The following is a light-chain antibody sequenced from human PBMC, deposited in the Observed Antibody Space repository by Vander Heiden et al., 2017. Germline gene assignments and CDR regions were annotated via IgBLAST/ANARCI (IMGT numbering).Light chain of an antibody. CDR3: GTWDSSLSAWV. CDR2: DNK. CDR1: SSNIGNNY. V-gene: IGLV1-51*01. J-gene: IGLJ3*02. Sequence: QSVLTQPPSVSAAPGQKVTISCSGSSSNIGNNYVSWYQQLPGTAPRLLIYDNKKRPSGIPDRFSGSKSGTAATLGITGLQMGDEADYYCGTWDSSLSAWVFGGGTKRTVL.